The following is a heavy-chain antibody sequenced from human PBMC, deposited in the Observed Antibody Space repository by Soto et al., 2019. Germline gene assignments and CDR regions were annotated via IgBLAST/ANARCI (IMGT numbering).Heavy chain of an antibody. V-gene: IGHV1-69*13. CDR3: ARGVRTGFYGMDV. J-gene: IGHJ6*04. CDR2: IIPMFGTS. Sequence: SVKVSCKASGGTFSNYAISWVRQAPGQGLEWVGGIIPMFGTSNYAQNFQGRVSITADESTSTAYMELSSLRSEDTAVYYCARGVRTGFYGMDVWGKGTTVTVSS. D-gene: IGHD3-10*01. CDR1: GGTFSNYA.